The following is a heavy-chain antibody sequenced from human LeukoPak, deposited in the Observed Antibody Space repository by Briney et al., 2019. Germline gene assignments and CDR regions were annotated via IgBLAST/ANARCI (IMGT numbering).Heavy chain of an antibody. D-gene: IGHD2-8*01. J-gene: IGHJ6*02. CDR2: INPNSGGT. V-gene: IGHV1-2*02. Sequence: GASVKVSCKASGYTFTGYYMHWVRQAPGQGLEWMGWINPNSGGTNYAQKFQGRVTMTRDTSISTAYMELSRLRSDDTAVYYCARVRVWFQSYYYYGMDVWGQGTTVTVSS. CDR3: ARVRVWFQSYYYYGMDV. CDR1: GYTFTGYY.